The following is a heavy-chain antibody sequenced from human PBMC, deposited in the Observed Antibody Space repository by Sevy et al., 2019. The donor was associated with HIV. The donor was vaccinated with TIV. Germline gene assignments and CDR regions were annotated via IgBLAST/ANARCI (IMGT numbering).Heavy chain of an antibody. D-gene: IGHD3-16*01. CDR3: TGKGANDAFDI. J-gene: IGHJ3*02. CDR2: ISWNSVRI. Sequence: GGSLRLSCAASGFTFDDYAMHWVRQGPGEGLEWVSGISWNSVRIGYADPVKGRFTISRDNAKNSLYLKMNSLRAEDTALYYCTGKGANDAFDIWGQGTMVTVSS. CDR1: GFTFDDYA. V-gene: IGHV3-9*01.